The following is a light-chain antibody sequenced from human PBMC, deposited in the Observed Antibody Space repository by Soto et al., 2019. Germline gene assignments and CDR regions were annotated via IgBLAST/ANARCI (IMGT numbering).Light chain of an antibody. CDR1: SSNIGAGYD. Sequence: QSVLTQPPSVSGAPGQRVTISCTGSSSNIGAGYDVHWYQQLPGTAPKLLIYGNSNRPSGVPDRFSGSKSGTSASLAITGLQAEDEADYYCQSYDSSLSGPNVFGTGTKVNVL. J-gene: IGLJ1*01. CDR2: GNS. V-gene: IGLV1-40*01. CDR3: QSYDSSLSGPNV.